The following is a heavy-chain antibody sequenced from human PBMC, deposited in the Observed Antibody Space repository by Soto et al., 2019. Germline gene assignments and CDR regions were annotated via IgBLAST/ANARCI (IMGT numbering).Heavy chain of an antibody. CDR2: IRGDGSST. CDR1: GFTFSSYG. Sequence: GGSLRLSCAASGFTFSSYGMHWVRQAPGKGLEWVSAIRGDGSSTYYADSVKGRFTISRDNSKNTLYLQMNSLRAEDTAVYYCAKVQMTTVTGPNDYWGQGTLVTVSS. V-gene: IGHV3-23*01. J-gene: IGHJ4*02. D-gene: IGHD4-17*01. CDR3: AKVQMTTVTGPNDY.